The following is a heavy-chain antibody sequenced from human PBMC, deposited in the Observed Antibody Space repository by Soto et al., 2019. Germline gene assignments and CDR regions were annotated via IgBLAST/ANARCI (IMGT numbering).Heavy chain of an antibody. Sequence: QVQLVESGGGVVQPGRSLRLSCAASGFTFSNYGMHWFRQAPGKGLEWVATIWYDGSKEYYVDSVKGRFTISRDNSKNTRYLQMNSLRADDTAVYYCAREGPYNYGYTYWGQGTLVTVSS. CDR3: AREGPYNYGYTY. CDR1: GFTFSNYG. CDR2: IWYDGSKE. D-gene: IGHD5-18*01. J-gene: IGHJ4*02. V-gene: IGHV3-33*01.